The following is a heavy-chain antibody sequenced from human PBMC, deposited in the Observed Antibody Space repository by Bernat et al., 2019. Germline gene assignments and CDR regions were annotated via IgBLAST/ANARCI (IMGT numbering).Heavy chain of an antibody. D-gene: IGHD4-17*01. Sequence: QVQLVESGGGVVQPGRSLRLSCTASGFTFSNYGLHWVRQAPGKGLERVAIISYDGSYTYYADSVKGRFAISRDNSNDRLYLQMNSLRTEDTATYYCAKDPGDYEPPILASDFWGQGTLVTFSS. CDR2: ISYDGSYT. J-gene: IGHJ4*02. V-gene: IGHV3-30*13. CDR3: AKDPGDYEPPILASDF. CDR1: GFTFSNYG.